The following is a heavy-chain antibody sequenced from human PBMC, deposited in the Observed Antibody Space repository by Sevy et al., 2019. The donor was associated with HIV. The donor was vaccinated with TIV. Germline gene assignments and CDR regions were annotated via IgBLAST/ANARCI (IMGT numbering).Heavy chain of an antibody. D-gene: IGHD1-26*01. CDR2: IYYNGNT. J-gene: IGHJ4*02. Sequence: SETLSLTCTVSGGSITSLYWGWIRQPPGKGLEWIANIYYNGNTNYNPSPKSRVTISLDTSKNQFSLRLSSVTAADTAIDYCAGENAWGRGYSWGQGTLVTVSS. V-gene: IGHV4-59*08. CDR3: AGENAWGRGYS. CDR1: GGSITSLY.